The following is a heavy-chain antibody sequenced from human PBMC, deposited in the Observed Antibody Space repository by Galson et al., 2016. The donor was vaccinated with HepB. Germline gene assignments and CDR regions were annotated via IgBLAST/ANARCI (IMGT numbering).Heavy chain of an antibody. Sequence: SLRLSCAASGFSFSTNNMNWVRQAPGKGLEWVSYISSGSTIYYADSVKGRFTISRDNAKNSQYLQMNSLRDEDTAVDYCARDAPIGVQFYYYYGMDVWGQGAAVTVAS. CDR2: ISSGSTI. CDR3: ARDAPIGVQFYYYYGMDV. D-gene: IGHD3-16*01. J-gene: IGHJ6*02. CDR1: GFSFSTNN. V-gene: IGHV3-48*02.